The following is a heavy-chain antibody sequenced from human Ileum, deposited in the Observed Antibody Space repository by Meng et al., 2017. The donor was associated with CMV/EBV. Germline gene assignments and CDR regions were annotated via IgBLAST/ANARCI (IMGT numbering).Heavy chain of an antibody. CDR3: ARGKNFYDFWSGYKYYFDF. CDR1: GGSISSGDW. Sequence: GSLRLSCAVSGGSISSGDWWSWVRQPPGKGLEWIGEIYHIGSTNYNPSLKGRVTLSVDKSKNQFSLNLSSVTAADTAVYYCARGKNFYDFWSGYKYYFDFWGQGRLVTVSS. J-gene: IGHJ4*02. V-gene: IGHV4-4*02. CDR2: IYHIGST. D-gene: IGHD3-3*01.